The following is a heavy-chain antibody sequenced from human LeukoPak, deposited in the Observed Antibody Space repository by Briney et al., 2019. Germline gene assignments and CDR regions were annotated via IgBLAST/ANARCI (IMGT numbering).Heavy chain of an antibody. CDR1: GGSISSGVHY. J-gene: IGHJ4*02. Sequence: SETLSLTCSVSGGSISSGVHYWSWIRQQPGEGLEWVGYVSYTGSTYYNPSLKSRVTMSVDIAKNQFFLELNSVTAADTAVYFCATTVEVPAAHFDHWGQGTLVTVSS. CDR3: ATTVEVPAAHFDH. CDR2: VSYTGST. V-gene: IGHV4-31*03. D-gene: IGHD2-2*01.